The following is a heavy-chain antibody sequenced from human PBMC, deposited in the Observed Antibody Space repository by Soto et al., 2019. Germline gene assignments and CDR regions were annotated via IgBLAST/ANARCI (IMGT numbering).Heavy chain of an antibody. CDR1: GGSINTYY. CDR3: ARSSGYFDY. Sequence: PSETLSLTCTVSGGSINTYYWSWIRQPPGGGLEWIGYIYSSGSTNYNPSLKSRVTMSVDTSKNQFSLKLTSVTAVDTAVYYCARSSGYFDYWGQGPLVTVYS. CDR2: IYSSGST. V-gene: IGHV4-59*01. J-gene: IGHJ4*02. D-gene: IGHD6-19*01.